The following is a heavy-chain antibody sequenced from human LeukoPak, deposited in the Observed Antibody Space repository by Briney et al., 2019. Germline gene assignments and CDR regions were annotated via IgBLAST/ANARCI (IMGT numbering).Heavy chain of an antibody. CDR1: GFTFSSYA. CDR3: AKERGSSWYSIDY. J-gene: IGHJ4*02. D-gene: IGHD6-13*01. CDR2: ISGSGGST. V-gene: IGHV3-23*01. Sequence: GGSLRLSCAASGFTFSSYAMSWVRQAPGKGLEWVSAISGSGGSTYHADSVKDRFTISRDNSKNTLYLQMNSLRAEDTAVYYCAKERGSSWYSIDYWGQGTLVTVSS.